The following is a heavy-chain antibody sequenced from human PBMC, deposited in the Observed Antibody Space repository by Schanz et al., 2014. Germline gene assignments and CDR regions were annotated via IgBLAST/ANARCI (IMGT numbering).Heavy chain of an antibody. V-gene: IGHV3-23*01. CDR1: GVTFSSYA. J-gene: IGHJ4*02. CDR2: ISGSGAST. D-gene: IGHD3-3*01. Sequence: EVQLLESGGGFVQPGGSLRLSCVASGVTFSSYAMSWVRQASGKGLEWVSAISGSGASTYYADSVKGRFTISRDNSKNTLYLQMNSLRADDTAVYYCARDLLVSHYDFWSGNDYWGQGTLVTVSS. CDR3: ARDLLVSHYDFWSGNDY.